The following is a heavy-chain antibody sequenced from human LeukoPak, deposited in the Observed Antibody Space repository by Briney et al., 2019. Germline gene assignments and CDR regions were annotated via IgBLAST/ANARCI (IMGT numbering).Heavy chain of an antibody. Sequence: SQTLSLTCTVSGGSISSGGYYWSWIRQHPGKGLEWIGYIYYSGSTYYNPSLKSRATISVDTSKNQFSLKLSSVTAADTAVYYCARHGQGYSYVSLDYWGQGTLVTVSS. D-gene: IGHD5-18*01. V-gene: IGHV4-31*03. CDR3: ARHGQGYSYVSLDY. CDR2: IYYSGST. J-gene: IGHJ4*02. CDR1: GGSISSGGYY.